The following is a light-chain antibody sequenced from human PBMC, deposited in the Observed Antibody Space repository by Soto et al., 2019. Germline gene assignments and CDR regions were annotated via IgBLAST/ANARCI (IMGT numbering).Light chain of an antibody. CDR2: DAS. Sequence: EIVLTLSPATLSLSPGERATLSSRASQSVSSYLAWYQQKPGQAPRLLIYDASNRATGIPARFSGSGSGTDFTLTISSLEPEDFEVYHCQQYGASPWTFGQGTKVDIK. V-gene: IGKV3-11*01. J-gene: IGKJ1*01. CDR1: QSVSSY. CDR3: QQYGASPWT.